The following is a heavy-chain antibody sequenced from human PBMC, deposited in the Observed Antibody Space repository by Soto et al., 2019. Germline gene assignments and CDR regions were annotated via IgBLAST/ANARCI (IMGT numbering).Heavy chain of an antibody. CDR1: GFTVSDSW. Sequence: EVQLVESGGGLVQPGGSLRLSCTDSGFTVSDSWMTWVRQAPGKGLEWVARIKPDESEKKYADSVKGRFSISRDNAKNSMYLQMDSLRGEDTAVYYCVRGGSNYASWGQGTLVTVSS. CDR2: IKPDESEK. J-gene: IGHJ5*02. V-gene: IGHV3-7*01. CDR3: VRGGSNYAS. D-gene: IGHD4-4*01.